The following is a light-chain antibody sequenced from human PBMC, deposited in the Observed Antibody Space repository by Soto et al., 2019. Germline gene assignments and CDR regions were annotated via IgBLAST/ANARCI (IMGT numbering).Light chain of an antibody. J-gene: IGKJ1*01. CDR1: QNINNF. V-gene: IGKV3-11*01. CDR2: DAS. Sequence: VLTQSPATLSLSPGDRATLSCRAGQNINNFIAWYQHKPGQAHRLLIYDASNRATGIPGRFSGSGSGTDFTLTITSLEYEDFAVYYGQHRGRFGQGTKVDIK. CDR3: QHRGR.